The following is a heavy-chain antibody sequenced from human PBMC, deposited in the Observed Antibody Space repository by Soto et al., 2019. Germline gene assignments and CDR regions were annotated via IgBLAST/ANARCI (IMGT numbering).Heavy chain of an antibody. D-gene: IGHD2-15*01. Sequence: GGSLRLSCAASGFTFSSYSMNWVRQAPGKGLEWVSYISSSSSTIYYADSVKGRFTISRDNAKNSLYLQMNSLRDEDTAVYYCARARYCSGGSCYSGPYSEYFQHWGQGTLVTVSS. CDR2: ISSSSSTI. CDR1: GFTFSSYS. V-gene: IGHV3-48*02. J-gene: IGHJ1*01. CDR3: ARARYCSGGSCYSGPYSEYFQH.